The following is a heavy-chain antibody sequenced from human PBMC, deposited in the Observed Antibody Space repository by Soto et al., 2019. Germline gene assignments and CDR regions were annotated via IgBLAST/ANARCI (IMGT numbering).Heavy chain of an antibody. CDR2: IWYDGSNK. Sequence: QVQLVESGGGVVQPGRSLRLSCAASGFTFSSYGMHWVRQAPGKGLEWVAVIWYDGSNKYYADSVKGRFTISRDNSKNTLYLQMNSLRAEDTAVYYCARGDRPYDFWIGGYMDVWGKGTTVTVSS. CDR3: ARGDRPYDFWIGGYMDV. D-gene: IGHD3-3*01. J-gene: IGHJ6*03. V-gene: IGHV3-33*01. CDR1: GFTFSSYG.